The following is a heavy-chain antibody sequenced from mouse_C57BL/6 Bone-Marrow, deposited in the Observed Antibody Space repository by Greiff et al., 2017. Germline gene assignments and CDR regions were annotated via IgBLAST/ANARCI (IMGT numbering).Heavy chain of an antibody. CDR3: ARRAYYYGSSSWFAY. V-gene: IGHV1-50*01. CDR2: IDPSDSYT. CDR1: GYTFTSYW. D-gene: IGHD1-1*01. J-gene: IGHJ3*01. Sequence: VQLQQPGAELVKPGASVKLSCKASGYTFTSYWMQWVKQRPGQGLEWIGEIDPSDSYTNYNQKFKGKATLTVDPSSSTAYMQLSSLTSEDSAVYYWARRAYYYGSSSWFAYWGQGTLVTVSA.